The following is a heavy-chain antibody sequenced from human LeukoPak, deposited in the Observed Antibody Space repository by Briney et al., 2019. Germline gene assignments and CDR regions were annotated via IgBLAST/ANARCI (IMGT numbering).Heavy chain of an antibody. CDR2: IKQDGSEK. D-gene: IGHD3-3*01. V-gene: IGHV3-7*01. CDR1: GFTFSSYS. CDR3: ARDGGTVYYAVDAFDI. Sequence: GGLLRLSCAAAGFTFSSYSMSWVRQATGSGLEWGTNIKQDGSEKYYVDSVKGRFTISRDNAKNSLYLQMNSLRGEDTAVYYCARDGGTVYYAVDAFDIWGQGTMVTVSS. J-gene: IGHJ3*02.